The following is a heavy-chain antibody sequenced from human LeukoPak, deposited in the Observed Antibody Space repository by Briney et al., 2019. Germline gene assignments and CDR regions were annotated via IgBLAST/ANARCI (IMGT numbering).Heavy chain of an antibody. CDR1: GFTFSSYA. V-gene: IGHV3-30*04. CDR2: ISYDGSNK. D-gene: IGHD3-10*01. Sequence: GGSLRLSCAASGFTFSSYAMHWVRQAPGKGLEWVAVISYDGSNKYYSDSVKGRFTISRDNSKNTLYLQMNGLRAEDTAVYYCAREPPRHYYGSGSYYNEGYWGQGTLVTVSS. J-gene: IGHJ4*02. CDR3: AREPPRHYYGSGSYYNEGY.